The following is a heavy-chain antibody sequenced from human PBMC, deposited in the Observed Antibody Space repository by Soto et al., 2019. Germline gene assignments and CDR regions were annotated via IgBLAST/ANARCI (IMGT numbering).Heavy chain of an antibody. Sequence: QVQLQESGPGLVKPAETLSLTCTVSGGSISSFKWSWLRQSPGKGLEWIGHIHYSGSTNYNPSLTSRVSISVDTSKNQFSLELSSVTAADTAVYYCARGITYYYANGWFDPWGQGTLVTVSS. CDR2: IHYSGST. J-gene: IGHJ5*02. D-gene: IGHD3-10*01. V-gene: IGHV4-59*08. CDR3: ARGITYYYANGWFDP. CDR1: GGSISSFK.